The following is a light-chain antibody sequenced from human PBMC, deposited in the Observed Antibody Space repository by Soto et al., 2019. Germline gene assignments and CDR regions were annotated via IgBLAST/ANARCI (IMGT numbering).Light chain of an antibody. CDR1: TSDVGDYNY. V-gene: IGLV2-14*01. CDR2: EVS. Sequence: QSALTQPASVSGSPGQSITISCIGTTSDVGDYNYVSWYQQHPGKAPKLMIYEVSNRPSGVSERFSGSKSGNTASLTISGLQAEDEADYYCSSYRRTDTPYVFGTGTKLTVL. CDR3: SSYRRTDTPYV. J-gene: IGLJ1*01.